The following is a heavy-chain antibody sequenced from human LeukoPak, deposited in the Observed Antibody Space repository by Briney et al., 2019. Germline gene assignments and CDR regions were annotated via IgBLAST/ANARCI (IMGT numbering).Heavy chain of an antibody. CDR2: INHSGST. J-gene: IGHJ6*03. Sequence: PSETLSLTCAVCGGSFSGYYWSWIRQPPGKGLEWIGEINHSGSTNYNPSLKSRVTISVDTSKNQFSLKLSSVTAAYAAVYYCARVRHPLYYYYYMDVWGKGTTVTVSS. CDR1: GGSFSGYY. V-gene: IGHV4-34*01. CDR3: ARVRHPLYYYYYMDV.